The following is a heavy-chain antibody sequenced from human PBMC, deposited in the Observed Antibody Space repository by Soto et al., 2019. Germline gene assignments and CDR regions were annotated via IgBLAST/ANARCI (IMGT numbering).Heavy chain of an antibody. CDR2: IGGGDT. CDR1: GFTFHNYA. Sequence: VLLLESGGGLVQPGGSLRLSCTGSGFTFHNYAMSWVRQAPGKGLAWVSGIGGGDTHYADSVKGRFTISRDDLQSTMFLQMTGLRPDDTAVYYCAKDAVSFNGQWDWVDPWGQGTLVTVSS. D-gene: IGHD1-26*01. J-gene: IGHJ5*02. V-gene: IGHV3-23*01. CDR3: AKDAVSFNGQWDWVDP.